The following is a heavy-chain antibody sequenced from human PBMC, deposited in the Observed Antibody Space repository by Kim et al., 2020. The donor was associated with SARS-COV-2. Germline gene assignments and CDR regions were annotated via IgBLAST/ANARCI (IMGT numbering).Heavy chain of an antibody. Sequence: GGSLRLSCAASGFTFSSYSMNWVRQAPGKGLEWVSSISSSSSYIYYADSVKGRFTISRDNAKNSLYLQMNSLRAEDTAVYYCARSTGTTAKKVYYYYYGMDVWGQGTTVTVSS. CDR3: ARSTGTTAKKVYYYYYGMDV. J-gene: IGHJ6*02. CDR1: GFTFSSYS. CDR2: ISSSSSYI. V-gene: IGHV3-21*01. D-gene: IGHD1-7*01.